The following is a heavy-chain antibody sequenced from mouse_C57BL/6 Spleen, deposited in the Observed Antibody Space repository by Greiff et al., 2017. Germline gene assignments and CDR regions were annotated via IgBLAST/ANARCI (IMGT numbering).Heavy chain of an antibody. J-gene: IGHJ1*03. V-gene: IGHV1-18*01. D-gene: IGHD1-1*01. Sequence: EVQLQQSGPELVKPGASVKIPCKASGYTFTDYNMDWVKQSHGKSLEWIGDINPNNGGTIYNQKFKGKATLTVDKSSSTAYMELRSLTSEDTAVYYCARSTVVAPGWYFDVWGTGTTVTVSS. CDR2: INPNNGGT. CDR3: ARSTVVAPGWYFDV. CDR1: GYTFTDYN.